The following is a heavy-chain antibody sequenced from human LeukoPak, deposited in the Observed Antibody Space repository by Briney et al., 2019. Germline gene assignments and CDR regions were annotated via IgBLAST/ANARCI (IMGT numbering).Heavy chain of an antibody. D-gene: IGHD3-16*01. V-gene: IGHV3-43*02. J-gene: IGHJ4*02. Sequence: PGGSLRLSCLASGFTFHNYAMHWVRQAPGKGLEWVSLFSFDAGTTDYADSVKGRFTISRDNSKNSLYLQMNSLRTEDTAVYYCAKVSDMATRWGNFDYWGQGTLVTVSS. CDR2: FSFDAGTT. CDR1: GFTFHNYA. CDR3: AKVSDMATRWGNFDY.